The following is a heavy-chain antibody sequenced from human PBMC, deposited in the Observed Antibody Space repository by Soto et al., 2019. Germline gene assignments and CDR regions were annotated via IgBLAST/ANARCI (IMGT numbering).Heavy chain of an antibody. CDR2: INPNSGGT. V-gene: IGHV1-2*02. CDR1: GYTFTGYY. CDR3: ARVRGYSSSWYEVDP. Sequence: EASVKVSCKAPGYTFTGYYMHWVRQAPGQGLEWMGWINPNSGGTNYAQKFQGRVTMTRDTSISTAYMELSRLRSDDTAVYYCARVRGYSSSWYEVDPWGQGTLVTVS. J-gene: IGHJ5*02. D-gene: IGHD6-13*01.